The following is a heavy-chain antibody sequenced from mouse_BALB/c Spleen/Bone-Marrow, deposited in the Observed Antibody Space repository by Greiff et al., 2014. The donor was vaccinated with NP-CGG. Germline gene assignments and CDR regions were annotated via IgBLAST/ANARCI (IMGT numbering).Heavy chain of an antibody. CDR3: ARESSAGYYFDY. J-gene: IGHJ2*01. CDR1: GYTFTDYN. V-gene: IGHV1S29*02. CDR2: IYPYNGGT. Sequence: VQLKQSGSELVKPGASVKISCKASGYTFTDYNMHWVKQSHGKSLEWIGYIYPYNGGTGYNQKFKSKTTLTVDNSSSTAHMELRSLTSEDSAVYYCARESSAGYYFDYWGQGTTLTVSS. D-gene: IGHD3-2*02.